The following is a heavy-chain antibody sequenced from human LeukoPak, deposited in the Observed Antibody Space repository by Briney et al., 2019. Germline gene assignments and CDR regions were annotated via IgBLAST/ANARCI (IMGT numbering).Heavy chain of an antibody. D-gene: IGHD3-22*01. V-gene: IGHV3-48*01. CDR3: AKSSYYDASGYYREYYFDY. CDR2: ISSSSSSI. J-gene: IGHJ4*02. Sequence: GGSLRLSCAASGFTFSSYNMNWVRQAPGKGLEWVSYISSSSSSIYYADSVKGRFTISRDNAKNSLYLQMNSLRAEDTAVYYCAKSSYYDASGYYREYYFDYWGQGTLVTVSS. CDR1: GFTFSSYN.